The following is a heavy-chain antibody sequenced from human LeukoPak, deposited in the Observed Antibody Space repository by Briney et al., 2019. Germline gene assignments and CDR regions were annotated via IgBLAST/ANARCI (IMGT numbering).Heavy chain of an antibody. CDR1: GYTFTGYY. Sequence: ASVTVSCKASGYTFTGYYMHWVRQAPGQGLEWMGWINPNSGGTNYAQKFQGRVTMTRDTSISTAYMELSRLRSDDTAVYYCARGRVSSSKRPPRVPTDYWGQGTLVTVSS. V-gene: IGHV1-2*02. J-gene: IGHJ4*02. CDR2: INPNSGGT. CDR3: ARGRVSSSKRPPRVPTDY. D-gene: IGHD6-6*01.